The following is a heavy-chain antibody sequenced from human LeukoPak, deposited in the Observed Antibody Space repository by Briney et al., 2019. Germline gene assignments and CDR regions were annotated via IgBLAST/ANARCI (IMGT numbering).Heavy chain of an antibody. Sequence: GGSLRLSCAASGFTFSSYAMSWVRQAPGKGLEWVSYISSSSSTIYYADSVKGRFTISRDNAKNSLYLQMNSLRDEDTAVYYCARAPYSHFDYWGQGTLVTVSS. CDR3: ARAPYSHFDY. V-gene: IGHV3-48*02. D-gene: IGHD2-21*01. CDR1: GFTFSSYA. J-gene: IGHJ4*02. CDR2: ISSSSSTI.